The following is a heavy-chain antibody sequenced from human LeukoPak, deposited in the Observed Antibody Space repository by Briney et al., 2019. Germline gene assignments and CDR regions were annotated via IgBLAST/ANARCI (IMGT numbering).Heavy chain of an antibody. CDR1: EYTFTDYA. CDR2: INAGNGNT. V-gene: IGHV1-3*01. CDR3: ARGAQLLDY. J-gene: IGHJ4*02. Sequence: ASVKVSCKASEYTFTDYAINWVRQAPGQRLEWMGWINAGNGNTGYSQRFQGRVTITRDTSASTAYMELSSLTSEDTAVYYCARGAQLLDYWGQGTLVTVSS.